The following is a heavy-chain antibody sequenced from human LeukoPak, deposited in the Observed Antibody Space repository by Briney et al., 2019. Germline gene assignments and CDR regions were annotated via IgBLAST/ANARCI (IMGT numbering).Heavy chain of an antibody. J-gene: IGHJ3*02. CDR3: VRHLDSSVHDAFDI. D-gene: IGHD3-22*01. V-gene: IGHV3-53*01. CDR2: IYSRGST. Sequence: PGGSLRLSFAASGFTVSGNYMSGVRQAPGRGVAGVGVIYSRGSTYYKDSVKGRFTISRDKSKHKVFLQMNSLRAEDTAVYFCVRHLDSSVHDAFDIWGQRTMVTVSS. CDR1: GFTVSGNY.